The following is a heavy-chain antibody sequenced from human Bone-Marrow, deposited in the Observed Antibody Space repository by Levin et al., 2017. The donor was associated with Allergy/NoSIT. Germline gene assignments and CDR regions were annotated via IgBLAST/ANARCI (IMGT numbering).Heavy chain of an antibody. Sequence: TGGSLRLSCAASGFTFSSYSMNWVRQAPGKGLEWVSYISSSSSTIYYADSVKGRFTISRDNAKNSLYLQMNSLRAEDTAVYYCARDRGMIAVSQTGWFDPWGQGTLVTVSS. J-gene: IGHJ5*02. CDR3: ARDRGMIAVSQTGWFDP. D-gene: IGHD3-22*01. CDR2: ISSSSSTI. CDR1: GFTFSSYS. V-gene: IGHV3-48*01.